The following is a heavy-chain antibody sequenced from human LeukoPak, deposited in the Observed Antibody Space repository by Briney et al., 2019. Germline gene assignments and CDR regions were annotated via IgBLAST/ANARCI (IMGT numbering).Heavy chain of an antibody. CDR3: ARYDLAARPSLGFDY. Sequence: ASVKVSCKASGGTFISYAISWVRQAPGQGLEWMGRIIPIFGIANYAQKFQGRVTITADKSTSTAYMELSSLRSEDTAVYYCARYDLAARPSLGFDYWGQGTLVTVSS. CDR2: IIPIFGIA. CDR1: GGTFISYA. V-gene: IGHV1-69*04. J-gene: IGHJ4*02. D-gene: IGHD6-6*01.